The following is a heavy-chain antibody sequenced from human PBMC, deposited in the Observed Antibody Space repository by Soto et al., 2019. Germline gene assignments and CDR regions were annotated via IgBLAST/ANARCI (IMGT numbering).Heavy chain of an antibody. Sequence: EASVKVSCKASGYTFTSYDINWVRQATGQGLEWMGWMNPNSGNTGYAQKFQGRVTMTRNTSISTAYMELSSLRSEDTAVYYCARGTSGSYYFYYYYMDVWGKGTTVTVSS. CDR3: ARGTSGSYYFYYYYMDV. CDR1: GYTFTSYD. V-gene: IGHV1-8*01. CDR2: MNPNSGNT. J-gene: IGHJ6*03. D-gene: IGHD3-10*01.